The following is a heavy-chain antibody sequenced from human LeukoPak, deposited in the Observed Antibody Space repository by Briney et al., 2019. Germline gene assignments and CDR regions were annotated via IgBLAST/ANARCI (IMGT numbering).Heavy chain of an antibody. CDR2: IYHSGST. CDR1: GYYISSGYF. J-gene: IGHJ6*03. D-gene: IGHD6-13*01. CDR3: AGGEQQLALYYYYYYYMDV. Sequence: PSETLSLTCTVSGYYISSGYFWGWIRQPPGKGLEWIGSIYHSGSTYYNPSLKSRVTISVDTSKNQFSLKLSSVTAADTAVYYCAGGEQQLALYYYYYYYMDVWGKGTTVTVSS. V-gene: IGHV4-38-2*02.